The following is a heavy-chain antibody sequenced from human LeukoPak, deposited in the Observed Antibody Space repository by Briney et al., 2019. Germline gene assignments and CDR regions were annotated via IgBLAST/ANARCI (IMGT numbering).Heavy chain of an antibody. CDR3: AKDIRGSTSWYGLDY. J-gene: IGHJ4*02. Sequence: GGSLRLSCAASGFTFDDYAMHWVRQAPGKGLEWVSLMSWEGGRTYYADSVKGRFTISRENSKTSLSLQMNSLRAEDTALYSCAKDIRGSTSWYGLDYWGQGTLVTVSS. D-gene: IGHD6-13*01. CDR1: GFTFDDYA. CDR2: MSWEGGRT. V-gene: IGHV3-43D*03.